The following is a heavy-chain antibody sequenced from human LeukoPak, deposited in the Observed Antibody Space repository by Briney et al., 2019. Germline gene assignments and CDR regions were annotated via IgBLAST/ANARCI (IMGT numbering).Heavy chain of an antibody. CDR3: ARGNNYYDRSGFSDY. CDR2: VHHSGGT. V-gene: IGHV4-34*01. CDR1: GGSFSGYY. D-gene: IGHD3-22*01. J-gene: IGHJ4*02. Sequence: SETLSLTCAVDGGSFSGYYWSWIRQPPGKGLEWIGEVHHSGGTNYNPSLQSRVSISVDTSKNQFSLKMSSVTAADTAVYYCARGNNYYDRSGFSDYWGQGTQVTVSS.